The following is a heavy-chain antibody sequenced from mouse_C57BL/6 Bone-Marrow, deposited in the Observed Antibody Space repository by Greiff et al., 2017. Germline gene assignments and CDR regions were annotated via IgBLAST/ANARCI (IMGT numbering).Heavy chain of an antibody. Sequence: QVQLKQSGPELVKPGASVKISCKASGYAFSSSWMNWVKQRPGKGLEWIGRIYPGDGDTNYNGKFKGKATLTADKSSSTAYMQLSSLTSEDSAVYFCAREGWLLFDYGGRGTTLTVSS. CDR2: IYPGDGDT. V-gene: IGHV1-82*01. CDR1: GYAFSSSW. J-gene: IGHJ2*01. D-gene: IGHD2-3*01. CDR3: AREGWLLFDY.